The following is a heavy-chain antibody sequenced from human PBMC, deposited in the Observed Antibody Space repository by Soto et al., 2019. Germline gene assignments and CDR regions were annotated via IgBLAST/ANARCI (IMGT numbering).Heavy chain of an antibody. V-gene: IGHV3-48*01. CDR1: GFTFSSYS. CDR3: ARDTYVWGSYRPSP. Sequence: EVQLVESGGGLVQPGGSLRLSCAASGFTFSSYSMNWVRQAPGKGLEWVSYISSSSTIYYADSVKGRFTISRDNAKNSLYMQMNSLRAEDTAVYYCARDTYVWGSYRPSPWGQGTLVTVSS. D-gene: IGHD3-16*02. J-gene: IGHJ5*02. CDR2: ISSSSTI.